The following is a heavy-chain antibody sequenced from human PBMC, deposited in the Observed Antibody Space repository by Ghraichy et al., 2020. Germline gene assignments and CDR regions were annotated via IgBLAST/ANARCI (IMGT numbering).Heavy chain of an antibody. CDR1: GFTVSSNY. J-gene: IGHJ6*02. V-gene: IGHV3-53*04. Sequence: GGSLRLSCAASGFTVSSNYMSWVRQAPGKGLEWVSVIYSGGNTYYADSVKGRFTISRHNSKNTLYLQMNSLRVEDTAVYYCAGRGVAYYYYGMDVWGQGTTVAVSS. CDR3: AGRGVAYYYYGMDV. CDR2: IYSGGNT. D-gene: IGHD3-10*01.